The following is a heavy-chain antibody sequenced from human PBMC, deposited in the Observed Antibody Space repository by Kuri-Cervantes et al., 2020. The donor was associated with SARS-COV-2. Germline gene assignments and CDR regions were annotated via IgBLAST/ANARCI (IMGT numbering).Heavy chain of an antibody. J-gene: IGHJ4*02. CDR1: GFPFRNFG. V-gene: IGHV3-30*03. D-gene: IGHD4-11*01. Sequence: GESLKISCAASGFPFRNFGMHWVRQAPGKGLEWVAIISYDTKNKYYADSVKGRFTISRDNSKNTLYLQMNSLRAEDTAVYYCAHQEYKNSNFVRVFDHWGQGTLVTVSS. CDR3: AHQEYKNSNFVRVFDH. CDR2: ISYDTKNK.